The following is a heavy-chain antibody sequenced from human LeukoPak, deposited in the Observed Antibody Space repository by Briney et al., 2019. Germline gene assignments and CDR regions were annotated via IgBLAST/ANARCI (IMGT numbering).Heavy chain of an antibody. CDR3: ATEIPDTDAFDV. CDR2: IIPILGTA. CDR1: GGTFSSSS. J-gene: IGHJ3*01. D-gene: IGHD5-18*01. Sequence: ASVKVSCKASGGTFSSSSINWVRQAPGQGLEWMGGIIPILGTADYAQKFQGRLTISADESTNTAYMGLSSLRSEDTAVYYCATEIPDTDAFDVWGQGTMVTVSS. V-gene: IGHV1-69*13.